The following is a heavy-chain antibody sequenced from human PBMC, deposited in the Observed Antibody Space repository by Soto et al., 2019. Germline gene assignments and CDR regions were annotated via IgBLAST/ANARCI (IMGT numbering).Heavy chain of an antibody. CDR2: FDPEDGET. V-gene: IGHV1-24*01. CDR1: GYTLTELS. CDR3: ATSGSGWYGGGTWFDP. Sequence: GASVKVSCKVSGYTLTELSMHWVRQAPGKGLEWMGGFDPEDGETIYAQKFQGRVTMTEDTSTDTAYMELSSLRSEDTAVYYCATSGSGWYGGGTWFDPWGQGTLVTAPQ. D-gene: IGHD6-19*01. J-gene: IGHJ5*02.